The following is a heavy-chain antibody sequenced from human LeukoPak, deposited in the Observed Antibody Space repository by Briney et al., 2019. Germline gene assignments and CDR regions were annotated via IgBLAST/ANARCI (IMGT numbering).Heavy chain of an antibody. Sequence: PSETLSLTCAVSGGSISSSNWWSWVRQPPGKGLEWIGEIYHSGSTNYNPSLKSRVTISVDKSKNQFSLKLSSVTAADTAVYYCARISPVVVITSAWFDPWGQGTLVTVSS. J-gene: IGHJ5*02. V-gene: IGHV4-4*02. CDR3: ARISPVVVITSAWFDP. CDR1: GGSISSSNW. CDR2: IYHSGST. D-gene: IGHD3-22*01.